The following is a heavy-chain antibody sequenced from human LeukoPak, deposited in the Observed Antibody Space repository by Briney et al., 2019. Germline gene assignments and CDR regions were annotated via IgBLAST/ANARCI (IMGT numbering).Heavy chain of an antibody. J-gene: IGHJ3*02. V-gene: IGHV4-34*01. D-gene: IGHD4-17*01. CDR1: GGSFSGCY. CDR2: INDSGST. Sequence: SETLSLTCAVYGGSFSGCYWSWIRQPPGKGLEWVGEINDSGSTNYNPSLKSRVTISVDTSKNQFSLKLTSVTAADTAVYYCARGVRYGVARDAFDIWGQGTMVTVSS. CDR3: ARGVRYGVARDAFDI.